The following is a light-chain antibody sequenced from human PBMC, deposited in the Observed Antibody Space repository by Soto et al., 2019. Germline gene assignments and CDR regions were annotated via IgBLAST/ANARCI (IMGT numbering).Light chain of an antibody. J-gene: IGLJ2*01. Sequence: QSALTQPASVSGSPGQSITISCTGTSSDVGGYNYVSWYQQHPGKPPKLMIYDVSNRPSGVSNRFSGSKSGNTASLTISGLQAEDEADYYCSSYTSSSTLEDVVFGGGTKLTVL. CDR1: SSDVGGYNY. V-gene: IGLV2-14*01. CDR2: DVS. CDR3: SSYTSSSTLEDVV.